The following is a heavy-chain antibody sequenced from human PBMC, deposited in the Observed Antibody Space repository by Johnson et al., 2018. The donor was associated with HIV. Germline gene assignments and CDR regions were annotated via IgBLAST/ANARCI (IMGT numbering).Heavy chain of an antibody. CDR3: ARGAYCGGDCYSGLGALDV. CDR2: ISSSGTTI. J-gene: IGHJ3*01. D-gene: IGHD2-21*02. V-gene: IGHV3-48*03. Sequence: VQLVESGGGLVQPGGSLTLSCVASGFSFRTYDMNSVRQVPGKGLELPSYISSSGTTIYYADSVKGRLTISRDNAKNSLYLQMNSLRGEDTAAYYCARGAYCGGDCYSGLGALDVWGQGTMVTVSP. CDR1: GFSFRTYD.